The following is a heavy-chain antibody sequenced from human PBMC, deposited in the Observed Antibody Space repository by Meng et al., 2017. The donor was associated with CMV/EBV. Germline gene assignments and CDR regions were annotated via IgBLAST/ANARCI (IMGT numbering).Heavy chain of an antibody. CDR3: ARGIVVVPAALSYYYYYGMDV. CDR2: IIPIFGTA. J-gene: IGHJ6*02. CDR1: GGTFSSYA. D-gene: IGHD2-2*01. V-gene: IGHV1-69*05. Sequence: SVKVSCKASGGTFSSYAISWVRQAPGQGLEWMGGIIPIFGTANYAQKFQGRVTITTDESTSTAYMELSSLRPEDTAVYYCARGIVVVPAALSYYYYYGMDVWGQGTTVTVSS.